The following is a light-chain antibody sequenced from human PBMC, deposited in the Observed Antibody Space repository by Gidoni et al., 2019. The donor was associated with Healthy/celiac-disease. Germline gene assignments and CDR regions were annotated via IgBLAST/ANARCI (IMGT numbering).Light chain of an antibody. CDR2: EVS. V-gene: IGLV2-14*01. CDR1: SSDVGGYNY. CDR3: SSYTSSSTLGV. Sequence: QAALTQPASVSGSPGQSITISCTGTSSDVGGYNYVSWYQQHPGKAPNLMIYEVSNRPSGVSNRFSGSNSGNTASLTISGLQAEDEADYYCSSYTSSSTLGVFGGGTKLTVL. J-gene: IGLJ3*02.